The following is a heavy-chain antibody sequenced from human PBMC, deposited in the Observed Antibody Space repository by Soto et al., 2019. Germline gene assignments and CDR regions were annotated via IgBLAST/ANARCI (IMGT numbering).Heavy chain of an antibody. V-gene: IGHV1-69*12. Sequence: QVQLVQSGAEVKKPGSSVKVSCKASGGTFSSYAISWVRQAPGQWLEWMGGIIPIFGTANYAQKFQGRVTITAEESTRPAYMEPSRLGSEGRAVYYSAGRIAAAPAAGMDVWGQGTTVTVSS. D-gene: IGHD6-13*01. CDR3: AGRIAAAPAAGMDV. CDR2: IIPIFGTA. J-gene: IGHJ6*02. CDR1: GGTFSSYA.